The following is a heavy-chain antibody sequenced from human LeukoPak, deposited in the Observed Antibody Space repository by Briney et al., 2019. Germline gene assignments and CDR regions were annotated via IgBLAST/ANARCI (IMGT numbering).Heavy chain of an antibody. CDR2: ISSDSNYI. J-gene: IGHJ6*03. CDR3: ARGGGTFHDSYMDV. D-gene: IGHD3-16*01. CDR1: GFTFSSYS. V-gene: IGHV3-21*01. Sequence: GGSLRLSCAPSGFTFSSYSMNWVRQAPGKGLEWVSSISSDSNYIHYADSVKGRFTISRDTAKNSLYLQMNSLRAEDTAVYYCARGGGTFHDSYMDVWGKGTTVTVSS.